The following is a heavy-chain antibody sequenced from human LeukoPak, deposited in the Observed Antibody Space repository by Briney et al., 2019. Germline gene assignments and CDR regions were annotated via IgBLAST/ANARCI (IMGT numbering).Heavy chain of an antibody. CDR1: GDSVSSKSAA. V-gene: IGHV6-1*01. J-gene: IGHJ3*02. D-gene: IGHD6-6*01. CDR2: TFYRSKWYN. Sequence: SQTLSLTFAISGDSVSSKSAAWIWIRQSPSRGLEWLGRTFYRSKWYNDYAVSVKSRITTTPDTSKNQFCLHLNSVTPAGTALYYCARGGNSSSRDALDIWGQGTMVTVSS. CDR3: ARGGNSSSRDALDI.